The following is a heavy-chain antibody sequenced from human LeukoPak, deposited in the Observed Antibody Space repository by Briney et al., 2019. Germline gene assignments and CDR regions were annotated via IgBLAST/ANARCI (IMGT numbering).Heavy chain of an antibody. V-gene: IGHV7-4-1*02. CDR1: GYTFTSYA. D-gene: IGHD6-13*01. CDR3: AYGEYSSSWYVGYYYYYMDV. Sequence: ASVKVSCKASGYTFTSYAMNWVRQAPGQGLEWMGWINTNTGNPTYAQGFTGRFVFSMDTSVSTAYLQISSLKAEDTAVYYCAYGEYSSSWYVGYYYYYMDVWGKGTTVTVSS. J-gene: IGHJ6*03. CDR2: INTNTGNP.